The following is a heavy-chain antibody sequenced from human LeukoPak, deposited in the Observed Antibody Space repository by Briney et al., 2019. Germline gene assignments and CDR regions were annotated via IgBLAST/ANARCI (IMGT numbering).Heavy chain of an antibody. V-gene: IGHV3-7*01. Sequence: GGSLRLSCAASGFTFSSYEMSWVRQAPGKGLEWVANINHDGSEKYYVDSVKGRFTISRDNAKNSLYLQMNSLRAEDTAVYYCARYCSSASCHDAFDIWGQGTMVTVSS. D-gene: IGHD2-2*01. CDR1: GFTFSSYE. CDR2: INHDGSEK. J-gene: IGHJ3*02. CDR3: ARYCSSASCHDAFDI.